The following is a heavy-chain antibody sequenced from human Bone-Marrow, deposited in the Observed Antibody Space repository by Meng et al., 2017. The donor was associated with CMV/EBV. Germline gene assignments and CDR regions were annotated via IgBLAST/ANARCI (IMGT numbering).Heavy chain of an antibody. D-gene: IGHD3-22*01. CDR2: IRYDGSNK. CDR1: GFTFSSYG. CDR3: AILGVVVISAFDI. J-gene: IGHJ3*02. Sequence: GESLKISCAASGFTFSSYGMHWVRQAPGKGLEWVAFIRYDGSNKYYADSVKGRFTISRDNSKNTLYLQMNSLRAEDTAVYYCAILGVVVISAFDIWGQGTMVTVSS. V-gene: IGHV3-30*02.